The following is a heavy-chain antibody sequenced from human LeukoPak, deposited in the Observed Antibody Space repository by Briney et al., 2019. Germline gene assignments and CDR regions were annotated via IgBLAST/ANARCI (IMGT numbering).Heavy chain of an antibody. Sequence: SQTLSLTCAISGDSVSSNSAGWNWIRQSPSRGLEWLGRTYYRSKWYNDYAVSVKSRITINPDTSKNQFSLQLNSVTPEDTSVYYCARSIKGQTVTTLFDSWGQGTLVTVSS. CDR2: TYYRSKWYN. D-gene: IGHD4-17*01. CDR1: GDSVSSNSAG. CDR3: ARSIKGQTVTTLFDS. V-gene: IGHV6-1*01. J-gene: IGHJ4*02.